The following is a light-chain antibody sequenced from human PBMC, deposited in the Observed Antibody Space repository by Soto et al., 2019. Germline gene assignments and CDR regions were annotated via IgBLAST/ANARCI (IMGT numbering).Light chain of an antibody. J-gene: IGKJ5*01. Sequence: DVQLTQSPSSQSASVGDRVTITCRTSQNMRTHLNWYQLKPGKGPRLLIYAASSLPSGVPSRFSGSGSGTEFTLTISSLQPEDFATYYCLQHNSYPITFGQGTRLEIK. CDR1: QNMRTH. CDR2: AAS. V-gene: IGKV1-17*01. CDR3: LQHNSYPIT.